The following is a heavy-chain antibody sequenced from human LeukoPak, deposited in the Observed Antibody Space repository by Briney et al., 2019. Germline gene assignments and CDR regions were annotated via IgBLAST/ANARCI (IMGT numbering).Heavy chain of an antibody. D-gene: IGHD2-15*01. CDR3: TRGKGDQGWY. Sequence: PGRSLRLSCTASGLTFGDYAMSWFRQAPGKGLEGVGFIRSKAYGGTTEYAASVKGRFTISRDDSKIIAYLQMNSLKSEDTAVYYCTRGKGDQGWYWGQGTLVTVSS. CDR2: IRSKAYGGTT. V-gene: IGHV3-49*03. J-gene: IGHJ4*02. CDR1: GLTFGDYA.